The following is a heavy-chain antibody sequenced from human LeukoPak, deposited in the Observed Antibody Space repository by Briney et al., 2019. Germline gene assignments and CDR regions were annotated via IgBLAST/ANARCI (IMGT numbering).Heavy chain of an antibody. Sequence: GGSLRLSCAASGFTFSSYGMHRVRQAPGKGLEWVAVMWSDRDDQYYADSVKGRFTISRDNSKNTLNLQMNSLRVEDTALYYCARGVGNGYSGYGFRWYDLWGQGTLVTVSS. D-gene: IGHD5-12*01. CDR3: ARGVGNGYSGYGFRWYDL. V-gene: IGHV3-33*01. CDR2: MWSDRDDQ. J-gene: IGHJ5*02. CDR1: GFTFSSYG.